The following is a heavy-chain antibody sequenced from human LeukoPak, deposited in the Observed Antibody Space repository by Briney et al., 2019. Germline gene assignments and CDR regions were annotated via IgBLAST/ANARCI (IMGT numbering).Heavy chain of an antibody. CDR3: ARRVAAAGIQPNWFDP. CDR2: IYPGDSDT. J-gene: IGHJ5*02. CDR1: GYSFTSYW. Sequence: GESLKISCKGSGYSFTSYWIGWVRQMPGKGLEWMGIIYPGDSDTRYSPSFQGQVTISADKSISTAYLQWSSLKASDTAMYYCARRVAAAGIQPNWFDPWGQGTLVTVSS. V-gene: IGHV5-51*01. D-gene: IGHD6-13*01.